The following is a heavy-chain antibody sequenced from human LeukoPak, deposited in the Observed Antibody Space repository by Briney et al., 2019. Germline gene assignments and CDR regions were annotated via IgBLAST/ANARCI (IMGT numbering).Heavy chain of an antibody. D-gene: IGHD3-22*01. CDR1: GGSFSGYY. CDR2: INHSGST. Sequence: SETLSLTCAVYGGSFSGYYWSWIRQPPGKGLEWIGEINHSGSTNYNPSLKSRVTISVDTSKNQFSLELSSVTAADTAVYYCARGSRRVTMIVVVNYMDVWGKGTTVTVSS. V-gene: IGHV4-34*01. CDR3: ARGSRRVTMIVVVNYMDV. J-gene: IGHJ6*03.